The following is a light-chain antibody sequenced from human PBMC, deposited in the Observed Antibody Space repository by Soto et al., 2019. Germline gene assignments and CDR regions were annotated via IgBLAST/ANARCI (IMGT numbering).Light chain of an antibody. CDR2: EVT. CDR1: SSDVGGYNY. CDR3: SSYTSSDTYV. Sequence: QSVLTQPASVSGSPGQSITISCTGTSSDVGGYNYVSWYQQHPGKAPKLLIYEVTNRPSGVSNRFSGSTSGNTASLTISGPQAEDEADYYCSSYTSSDTYVFGTGTKVTVL. V-gene: IGLV2-14*01. J-gene: IGLJ1*01.